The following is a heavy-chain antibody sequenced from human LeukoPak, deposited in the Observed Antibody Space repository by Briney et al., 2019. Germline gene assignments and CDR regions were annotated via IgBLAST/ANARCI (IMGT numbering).Heavy chain of an antibody. CDR1: GFTFSGSA. CDR2: IRSKANSYAT. D-gene: IGHD4-23*01. V-gene: IGHV3-73*01. CDR3: AKNFYGGNWGAYFDY. Sequence: GGSLRLSCAASGFTFSGSAMHWVRQASGKGLEWVGRIRSKANSYATAYAASVKGRFTISRDDSKNTAYLQMNSPKTEDTAVYYCAKNFYGGNWGAYFDYWGQGTLVTVSS. J-gene: IGHJ4*02.